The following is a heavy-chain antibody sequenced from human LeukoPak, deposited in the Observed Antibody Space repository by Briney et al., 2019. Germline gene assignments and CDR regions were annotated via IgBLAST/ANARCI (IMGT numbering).Heavy chain of an antibody. D-gene: IGHD1-26*01. CDR1: GYTFTGYY. V-gene: IGHV1-2*02. CDR2: INPNSGGT. Sequence: ASVKVSCKASGYTFTGYYMHWVRQAPGQGLEWMGWINPNSGGTNYAQKFQGRVTMTRDTSISTAYMELSRLRSDDTAVYYCARGKGGSFHTPYYYYYYMDVWGKGTTVTVSS. J-gene: IGHJ6*03. CDR3: ARGKGGSFHTPYYYYYYMDV.